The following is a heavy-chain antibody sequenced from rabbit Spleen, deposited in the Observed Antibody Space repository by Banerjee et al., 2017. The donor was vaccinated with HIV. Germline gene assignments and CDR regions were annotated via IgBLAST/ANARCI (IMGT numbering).Heavy chain of an antibody. CDR1: GFTLNRHW. CDR2: IYASSGST. J-gene: IGHJ4*01. Sequence: EESGGGLGQPEGSLTLTCTASGFTLNRHWICWVRQAPGKGLEWIGCIYASSGSTYYASWAKGRFTISKTSSTTVSLQMTSLTAADTATYFCARDGTGGSYFALWGPGTLVTVS. CDR3: ARDGTGGSYFAL. V-gene: IGHV1S45*01. D-gene: IGHD8-1*01.